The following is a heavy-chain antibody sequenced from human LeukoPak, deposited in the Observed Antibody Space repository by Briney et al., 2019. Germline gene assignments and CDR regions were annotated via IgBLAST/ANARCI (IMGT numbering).Heavy chain of an antibody. CDR1: GGSFSGYY. V-gene: IGHV4-34*01. D-gene: IGHD6-13*01. J-gene: IGHJ2*01. Sequence: SETLSLTCAVSGGSFSGYYWSWIRQPPGKGLEWIGEINHSGSTEYNPSLKSRVTISVDTSKNQFSLKLSSVTAADTAVYYCAEAGSSWSRRWYFDLWGRGTLVTVSS. CDR3: AEAGSSWSRRWYFDL. CDR2: INHSGST.